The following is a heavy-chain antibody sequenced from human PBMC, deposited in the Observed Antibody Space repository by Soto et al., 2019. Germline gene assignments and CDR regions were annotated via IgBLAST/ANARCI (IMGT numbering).Heavy chain of an antibody. V-gene: IGHV1-69*06. CDR3: ARALYSNYNYYYYGMYV. D-gene: IGHD4-4*01. Sequence: QVQMVQSGAEVKKPGSSVKVSCKASGGTFNSYAISWVRQAPGQGLEWMGGIIPIFGTANYAQKFQGRVTISADKSTSTVYMELSSLRSEDTAVYYCARALYSNYNYYYYGMYVWGQGTTVTVSS. J-gene: IGHJ6*02. CDR2: IIPIFGTA. CDR1: GGTFNSYA.